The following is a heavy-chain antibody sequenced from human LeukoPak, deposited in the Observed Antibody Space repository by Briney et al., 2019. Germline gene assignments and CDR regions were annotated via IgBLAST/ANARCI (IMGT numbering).Heavy chain of an antibody. CDR2: IKSKTDGGTT. CDR3: AKGERGIVVPGTPFDY. CDR1: GFTFSNAW. Sequence: PGGSLRLSCAASGFTFSNAWMSWVRQAPGKGLEWVGRIKSKTDGGTTDYAAPVKGRFTISRDDSKNTLYLQMNSLRAEDTAVYYCAKGERGIVVPGTPFDYWGQGTLVTVSS. J-gene: IGHJ4*02. V-gene: IGHV3-15*01. D-gene: IGHD1-14*01.